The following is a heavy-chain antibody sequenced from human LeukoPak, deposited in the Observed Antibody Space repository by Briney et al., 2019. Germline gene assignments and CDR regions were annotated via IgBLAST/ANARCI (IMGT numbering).Heavy chain of an antibody. D-gene: IGHD2-8*02. CDR3: ATYRQVLLPFES. Sequence: GGSLRLSCAASGLPFSSYGMHWVRQAPGKGLEWVAVISYDGSNKYYADSVKGRCTITRDNSKSTLSLQMNSLRAEDTAIYYCATYRQVLLPFESWGQGTLVTVSS. CDR1: GLPFSSYG. V-gene: IGHV3-30*03. J-gene: IGHJ4*02. CDR2: ISYDGSNK.